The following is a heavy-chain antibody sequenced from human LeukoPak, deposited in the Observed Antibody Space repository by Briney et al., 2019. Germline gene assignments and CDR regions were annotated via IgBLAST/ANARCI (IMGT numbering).Heavy chain of an antibody. J-gene: IGHJ3*02. CDR3: ARDGWLRLGDDAFDI. Sequence: GASVKVSCKASGYTFTGYGISWLRQAPGQGLEWMGWISAYNGNTNYAQKLQGRVTMTTDTSTSTAYMELRSLRSDDTAVYYCARDGWLRLGDDAFDIWGQGTMVTVSS. D-gene: IGHD5-12*01. V-gene: IGHV1-18*01. CDR2: ISAYNGNT. CDR1: GYTFTGYG.